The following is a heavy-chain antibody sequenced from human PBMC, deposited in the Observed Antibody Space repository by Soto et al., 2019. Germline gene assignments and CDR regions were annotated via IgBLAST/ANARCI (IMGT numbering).Heavy chain of an antibody. V-gene: IGHV6-1*01. D-gene: IGHD1-1*01. CDR2: TYYRSKWYN. CDR1: GDSVSSNSAA. Sequence: KQSQTLSLTCAISGDSVSSNSAAWNWIRQSPSRGLEWLGRTYYRSKWYNDYAVSVKSRITINPDTSKNQFSLQLNSVTPEDTAVYYCAAGYNWNGLYYYYMDVWGKGTTVTVSS. CDR3: AAGYNWNGLYYYYMDV. J-gene: IGHJ6*03.